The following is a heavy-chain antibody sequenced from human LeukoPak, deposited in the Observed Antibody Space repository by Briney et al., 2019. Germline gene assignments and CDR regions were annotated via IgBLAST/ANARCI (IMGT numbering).Heavy chain of an antibody. Sequence: PSETLSLTCAVYGGSFSGYYWSWIRQPPGKGLEWIGEINHSGSTNYNPSLKSRVTISVDTSKNQFSLKLSSVTAADTAVYYCARSGIVVVVAATYRALRRNWFDPWGQGTLVTVSS. V-gene: IGHV4-34*01. CDR2: INHSGST. CDR3: ARSGIVVVVAATYRALRRNWFDP. CDR1: GGSFSGYY. D-gene: IGHD2-15*01. J-gene: IGHJ5*02.